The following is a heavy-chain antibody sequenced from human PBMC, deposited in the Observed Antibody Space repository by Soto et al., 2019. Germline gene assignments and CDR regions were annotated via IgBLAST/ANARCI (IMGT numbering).Heavy chain of an antibody. CDR1: GYTFTSYA. V-gene: IGHV1-3*01. CDR2: INAGNGNT. J-gene: IGHJ5*02. D-gene: IGHD6-13*01. CDR3: ARGHIAAAGTDWFDP. Sequence: ASVKVSCKASGYTFTSYAMHWARQAPGQRLEWMGWINAGNGNTKYSQKFQGRVTITRDTSASTAYMELSSLRSEDTAVYYCARGHIAAAGTDWFDPWGQGTLVTVS.